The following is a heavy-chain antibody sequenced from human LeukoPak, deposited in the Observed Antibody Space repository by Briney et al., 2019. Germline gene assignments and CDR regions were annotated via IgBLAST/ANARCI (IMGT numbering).Heavy chain of an antibody. V-gene: IGHV4-39*01. CDR1: GASISSSSYY. D-gene: IGHD3-10*02. Sequence: SETLSLTCTVSGASISSSSYYWGWIHQPPGKGLEWIGTIFYAGSTYYNPSLKSRVTMSVDTSKNQFSLYYCVRQSGSVYVPVDYWGQGTLVTVSS. J-gene: IGHJ4*02. CDR3: Y. CDR2: IFYAGST.